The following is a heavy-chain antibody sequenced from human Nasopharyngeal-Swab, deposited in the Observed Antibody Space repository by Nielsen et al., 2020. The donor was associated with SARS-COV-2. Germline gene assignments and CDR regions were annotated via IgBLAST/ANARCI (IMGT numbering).Heavy chain of an antibody. CDR2: ISYDGSNK. CDR3: ARGGRWDDSTEWDYYYYGMDV. CDR1: GFTFSSYA. Sequence: GESLKISCAASGFTFSSYAMHWVRQAPGKGLEWVAVISYDGSNKYYADSVKGRFTISRDNSKNSLYLQMNSLRDEDTAVYYCARGGRWDDSTEWDYYYYGMDVWGQGTTVTVSS. V-gene: IGHV3-30-3*01. J-gene: IGHJ6*02. D-gene: IGHD3-22*01.